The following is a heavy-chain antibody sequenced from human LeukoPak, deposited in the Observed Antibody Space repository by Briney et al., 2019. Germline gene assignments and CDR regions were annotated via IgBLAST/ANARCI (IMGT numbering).Heavy chain of an antibody. CDR3: AREMATVGYYYGMDV. D-gene: IGHD5-24*01. V-gene: IGHV3-30-3*01. J-gene: IGHJ6*02. CDR2: ISYDGSNK. Sequence: GGSLRLSCAASGFTFSSYAMHWVRQAPGKGLEWVAVISYDGSNKYYADSVKGRFTISRDNAKNSLYLQMNSLRAEDTAVYYCAREMATVGYYYGMDVWGQGTTVTVSS. CDR1: GFTFSSYA.